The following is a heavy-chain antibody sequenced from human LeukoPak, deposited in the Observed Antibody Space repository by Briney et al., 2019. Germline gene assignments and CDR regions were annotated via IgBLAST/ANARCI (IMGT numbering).Heavy chain of an antibody. J-gene: IGHJ5*02. D-gene: IGHD2-2*01. Sequence: GESLKISCKGSGYSFSTNWIAWVRQLPGKGLEWMGTIYPGDSDTRYSPSFQGQVTISVDTPVSATYLQWSSLKASDTAIYYCARLYEDCTSTTCYQGYFDPWGQGTLVTVSS. CDR1: GYSFSTNW. V-gene: IGHV5-51*01. CDR3: ARLYEDCTSTTCYQGYFDP. CDR2: IYPGDSDT.